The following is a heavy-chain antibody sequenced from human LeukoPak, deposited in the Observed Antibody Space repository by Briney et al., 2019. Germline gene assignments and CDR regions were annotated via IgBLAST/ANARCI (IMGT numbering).Heavy chain of an antibody. CDR1: GFTFSTYA. D-gene: IGHD2-2*01. V-gene: IGHV3-30*04. CDR3: ARGLGYCSSTSCYLDY. J-gene: IGHJ4*02. Sequence: GGSLRLSCAASGFTFSTYAMHWVRQAPGKGLEWVAVISYDGSNKYYADSVKGRFTISRDNSKNTLYLQMNSLRAEDTAVYYCARGLGYCSSTSCYLDYWGQGTLVTVSS. CDR2: ISYDGSNK.